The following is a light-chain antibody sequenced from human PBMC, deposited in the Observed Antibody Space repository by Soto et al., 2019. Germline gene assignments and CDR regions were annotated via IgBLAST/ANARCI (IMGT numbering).Light chain of an antibody. CDR2: SND. CDR1: SSNIGTNT. Sequence: QSVLTQPPSASGTPGQRGSISCSGGSSNIGTNTVNWYQHLPGTAPKLLIFSNDERPSGVPDRLSGSKSGTSASLAISGLQSDDEADYYCATWDDSLNGVVFGGGTKVTVL. J-gene: IGLJ2*01. CDR3: ATWDDSLNGVV. V-gene: IGLV1-44*01.